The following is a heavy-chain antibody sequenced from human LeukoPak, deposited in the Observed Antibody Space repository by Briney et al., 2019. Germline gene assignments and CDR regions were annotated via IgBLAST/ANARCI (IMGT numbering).Heavy chain of an antibody. CDR3: ARRGYGDYAPFDY. D-gene: IGHD4-17*01. Sequence: GGSLRLSCTVSGFTVSTNYMSWGRRAPGKGLEWVSVIYSGGSTYYADSVKGRFTISRDNSKNTLYLQMNSLRAEDTAVYYCARRGYGDYAPFDYWGQGTLVTVSS. CDR1: GFTVSTNY. V-gene: IGHV3-66*04. J-gene: IGHJ4*02. CDR2: IYSGGST.